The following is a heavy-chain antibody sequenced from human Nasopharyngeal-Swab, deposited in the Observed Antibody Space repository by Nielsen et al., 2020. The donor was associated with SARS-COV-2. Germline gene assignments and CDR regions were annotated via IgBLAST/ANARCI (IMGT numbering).Heavy chain of an antibody. J-gene: IGHJ5*02. CDR2: IYYSGST. D-gene: IGHD6-19*01. Sequence: WIRQPPGKGLEWIGSIYYSGSTYYNPSLKSRVTISVDTSKNQFSLKLSSVTVADTAVYYCARHKLSGIAVAGAAVNWFDPWGQGTLVTVSS. CDR3: ARHKLSGIAVAGAAVNWFDP. V-gene: IGHV4-39*01.